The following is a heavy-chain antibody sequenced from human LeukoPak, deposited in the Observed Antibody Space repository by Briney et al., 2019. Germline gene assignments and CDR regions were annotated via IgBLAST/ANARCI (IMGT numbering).Heavy chain of an antibody. CDR1: GYIFTDYG. V-gene: IGHV1-18*01. D-gene: IGHD2-15*01. CDR2: ISAYNGNT. J-gene: IGHJ4*02. CDR3: ARDYEEVVAATQGGVFDY. Sequence: ASVKVSCKASGYIFTDYGITWVRQAPGQGLEWMGWISAYNGNTNYAQKLQGRVTMTTDTSTSTAYMELRSLRSDDTAVYYCARDYEEVVAATQGGVFDYWGQGTLVTVSS.